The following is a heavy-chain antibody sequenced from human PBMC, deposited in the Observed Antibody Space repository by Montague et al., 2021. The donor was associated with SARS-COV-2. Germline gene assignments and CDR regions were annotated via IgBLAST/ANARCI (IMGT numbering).Heavy chain of an antibody. CDR2: IYYSGST. CDR3: ARRGDYGGPRFDY. V-gene: IGHV4-39*01. Sequence: SETLSLTCTVSGGSVSSRSYYWGWIRQPPGKGPEWIGSIYYSGSTHYNPSLKSRVTISVGTSKNQFSLKLSSVTAADTAVYYCARRGDYGGPRFDYWGQGTLVSVSS. J-gene: IGHJ4*02. CDR1: GGSVSSRSYY. D-gene: IGHD4-23*01.